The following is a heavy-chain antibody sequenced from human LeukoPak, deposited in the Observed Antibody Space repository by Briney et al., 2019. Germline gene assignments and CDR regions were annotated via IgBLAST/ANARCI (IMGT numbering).Heavy chain of an antibody. CDR2: IYSGGST. CDR3: ARVYYGSGSLYYYYYYMDV. V-gene: IGHV3-53*01. J-gene: IGHJ6*03. Sequence: GALRLSCAASGFTVSSNYMSWVRQAPGKGLEWVSVIYSGGSTFYADSVKGRFTISRDNSKNTLYLQMNSLRAEDTAVYYCARVYYGSGSLYYYYYYMDVWGKGTTVTISS. CDR1: GFTVSSNY. D-gene: IGHD3-10*01.